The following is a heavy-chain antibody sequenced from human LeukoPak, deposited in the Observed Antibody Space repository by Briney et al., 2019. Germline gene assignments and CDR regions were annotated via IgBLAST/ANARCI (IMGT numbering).Heavy chain of an antibody. Sequence: GGSLRLSCGASGFTFSSYAMYWVRQAPGKGLVWVSRISSDGSSTIYADSVKGRFTISRDIAKNTLYLQMNSLRAEDTAVYYCARAQMGAPTDYWGQGTLVTVSS. CDR2: ISSDGSST. D-gene: IGHD1-26*01. V-gene: IGHV3-74*01. J-gene: IGHJ4*02. CDR3: ARAQMGAPTDY. CDR1: GFTFSSYA.